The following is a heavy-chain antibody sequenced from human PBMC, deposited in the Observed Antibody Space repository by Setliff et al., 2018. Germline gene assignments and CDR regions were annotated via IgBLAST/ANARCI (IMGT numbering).Heavy chain of an antibody. V-gene: IGHV3-23*01. CDR1: GFTFSNYA. J-gene: IGHJ4*02. CDR2: ISGSGGST. CDR3: ARTTGYRLEGDFDY. D-gene: IGHD1-1*01. Sequence: GGSLRLSCASSGFTFSNYAMNWVRRAPGKGLEWVSGISGSGGSTFYADSVKGRFTVSRDNAKNSLYLQMTSLRAEDTAIYYCARTTGYRLEGDFDYWGQGTLVTVSS.